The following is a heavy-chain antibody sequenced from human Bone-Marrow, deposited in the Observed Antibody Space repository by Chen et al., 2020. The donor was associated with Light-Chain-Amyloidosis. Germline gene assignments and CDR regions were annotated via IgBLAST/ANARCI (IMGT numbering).Heavy chain of an antibody. CDR2: ISSSSGTI. CDR1: GFTFKSYS. CDR3: AKDHHDFWSSRVFEH. J-gene: IGHJ5*02. Sequence: EVKLVESGGGLVQPGGSLRLSCAASGFTFKSYSMNWVRQAPGKGPEWVSYISSSSGTIYYADAVKGRFTISRDNADDSLYLQMNNLTDGDTAIYYCAKDHHDFWSSRVFEHWGQGTRVTVSS. D-gene: IGHD3-3*01. V-gene: IGHV3-48*02.